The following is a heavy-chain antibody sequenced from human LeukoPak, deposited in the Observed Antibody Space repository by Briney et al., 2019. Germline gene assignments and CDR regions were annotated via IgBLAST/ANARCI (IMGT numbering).Heavy chain of an antibody. J-gene: IGHJ3*02. D-gene: IGHD1-1*01. V-gene: IGHV4-4*07. CDR2: IYTSGST. CDR3: ARDVVATSLLERQDNAFDI. CDR1: GGSISSYY. Sequence: PSETLSLTCTVSGGSISSYYWSWIRQPAEKGLEWIGRIYTSGSTNYNPSLKSRVTRSVDTSKNQFSLKLSSVPAADTAVYYCARDVVATSLLERQDNAFDIWGQGTMVTVSS.